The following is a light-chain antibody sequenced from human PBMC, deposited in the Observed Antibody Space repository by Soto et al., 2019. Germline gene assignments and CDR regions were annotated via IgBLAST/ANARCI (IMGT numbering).Light chain of an antibody. CDR1: SSNIGAGYD. V-gene: IGLV1-40*01. J-gene: IGLJ1*01. CDR3: QSYDSSLSGSRV. CDR2: GNS. Sequence: QSALTQAPSVSGAQGQRVTISCTGSSSNIGAGYDVHWYQQLPGTAPKLLIYGNSNRPSGVPDRFSGSKSGTSASLAITGLQAEDEADYYCQSYDSSLSGSRVFGTGTKVTVL.